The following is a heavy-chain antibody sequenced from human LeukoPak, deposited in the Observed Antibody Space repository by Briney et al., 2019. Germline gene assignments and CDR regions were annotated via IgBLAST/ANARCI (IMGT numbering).Heavy chain of an antibody. CDR2: ISSSSSYI. J-gene: IGHJ3*02. CDR3: ARGYGDYSRADAFDI. CDR1: GFTFSSYS. D-gene: IGHD4-17*01. Sequence: GGSLRLSCAAPGFTFSSYSMNWVRQAPGKGLEWVSSISSSSSYIYYADSVKGRFTISRDNAKNSLYLQMNSLRAEDTAVYYCARGYGDYSRADAFDIWGQGTMVTVSS. V-gene: IGHV3-21*01.